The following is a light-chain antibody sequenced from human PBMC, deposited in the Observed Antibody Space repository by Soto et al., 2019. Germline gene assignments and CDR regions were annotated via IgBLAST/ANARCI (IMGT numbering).Light chain of an antibody. CDR1: SSDVGSYNL. CDR2: EVS. V-gene: IGLV2-23*02. Sequence: QSALTQPASVSGSPGQSITISCTGTSSDVGSYNLVSWYQQHPGKAPKLMIYEVSKRPSGVSNRFSGSKSGNTACLTISGLQAEDEADYYCCSYAGSSTFVVFGGGTQVTVL. J-gene: IGLJ2*01. CDR3: CSYAGSSTFVV.